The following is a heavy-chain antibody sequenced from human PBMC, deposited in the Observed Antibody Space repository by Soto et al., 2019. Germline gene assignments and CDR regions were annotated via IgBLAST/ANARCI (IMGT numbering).Heavy chain of an antibody. CDR1: GGSISSSNW. CDR2: IHHSGST. D-gene: IGHD2-2*01. J-gene: IGHJ5*02. CDR3: ARVRQGCSSTSCYFDP. V-gene: IGHV4-4*02. Sequence: SETLSLTCAVSGGSISSSNWRNWVRQPPGKGLEWIGEIHHSGSTNYNSSLKSRVTISVDKSKNQFSLKLNSVTAADTAVYYCARVRQGCSSTSCYFDPWGQGTLVTVSS.